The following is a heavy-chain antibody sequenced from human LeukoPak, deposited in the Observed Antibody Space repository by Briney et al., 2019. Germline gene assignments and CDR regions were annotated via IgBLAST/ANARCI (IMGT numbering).Heavy chain of an antibody. CDR1: GGSISSYY. V-gene: IGHV4-4*07. Sequence: SETLSLTCTVSGGSISSYYWSWIRQPAGKGLEWIGRLYTSGTTNYNPSLKSRVTISVDTSKNQFSLKLSSVTAADTAVYYCAGKYSSGWWNYYYYMDVWGKGTTVTVSS. CDR3: AGKYSSGWWNYYYYMDV. D-gene: IGHD6-19*01. CDR2: LYTSGTT. J-gene: IGHJ6*03.